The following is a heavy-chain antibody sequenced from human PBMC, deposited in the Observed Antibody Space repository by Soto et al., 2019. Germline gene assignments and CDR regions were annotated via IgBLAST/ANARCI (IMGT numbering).Heavy chain of an antibody. J-gene: IGHJ5*02. CDR2: LIPIFGAA. D-gene: IGHD6-6*01. CDR3: ARGRSSPNFDP. Sequence: QVQLVQSGAEVRKPGSSVKVSCKISGGTFTNYVISWLRQAPGQGLDWMGGLIPIFGAANLAQKFQGRVTITADEYTSTVNMELSSLTSEDTAVYYCARGRSSPNFDPWGQGTLVTVSS. CDR1: GGTFTNYV. V-gene: IGHV1-69*01.